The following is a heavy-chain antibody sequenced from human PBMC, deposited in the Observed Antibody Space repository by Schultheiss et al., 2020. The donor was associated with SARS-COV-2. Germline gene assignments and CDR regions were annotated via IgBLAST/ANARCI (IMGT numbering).Heavy chain of an antibody. D-gene: IGHD2-2*01. CDR2: INHSGST. CDR3: ARGYCSSTSCRPRVYYYYGMDV. V-gene: IGHV4-34*01. Sequence: SETLSLTCAVYGGSFSGYYWSWIRQPPGKGLEWIGEINHSGSTNYNPSLKSRVTISVDTSKNQFSLKLSSVTAADTAVYYCARGYCSSTSCRPRVYYYYGMDVWGQGTTGTVS. J-gene: IGHJ6*02. CDR1: GGSFSGYY.